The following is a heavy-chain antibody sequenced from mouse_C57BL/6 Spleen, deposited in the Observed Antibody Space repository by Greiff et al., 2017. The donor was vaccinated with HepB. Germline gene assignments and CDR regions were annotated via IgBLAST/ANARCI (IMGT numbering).Heavy chain of an antibody. J-gene: IGHJ3*01. V-gene: IGHV1-85*01. CDR2: IYPRDGST. Sequence: QVQLQQSGPELVKPGASVKLSCKASGYTFTSYDINWVKQRPGQGLEWIGWIYPRDGSTKYNEKFQGEATLTVDTSSSTAYMELHSLTSEDSAVYFCAREGTGGPSWFAYWGQGTLVTVSA. D-gene: IGHD4-1*01. CDR3: AREGTGGPSWFAY. CDR1: GYTFTSYD.